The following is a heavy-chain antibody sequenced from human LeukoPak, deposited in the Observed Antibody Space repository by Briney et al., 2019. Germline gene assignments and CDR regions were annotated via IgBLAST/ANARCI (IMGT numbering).Heavy chain of an antibody. Sequence: GRSLRLSCAASGFTFSSYGMHWVRQAPGKGLEWVAVIWYDGSNKYYADSVKGRFTISRDNSKNTLYLQMNSLRAEDTAVYYCAREGLLTGADYWGQGTLVTVSS. D-gene: IGHD7-27*01. CDR3: AREGLLTGADY. J-gene: IGHJ4*02. V-gene: IGHV3-33*01. CDR1: GFTFSSYG. CDR2: IWYDGSNK.